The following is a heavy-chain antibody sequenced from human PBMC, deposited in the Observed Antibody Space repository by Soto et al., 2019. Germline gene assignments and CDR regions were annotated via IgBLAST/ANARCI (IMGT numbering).Heavy chain of an antibody. CDR3: TRANCYSEY. V-gene: IGHV4-59*11. CDR2: IYYNGNT. D-gene: IGHD2-21*02. CDR1: GGSISNHY. Sequence: LCGGSISNHYWSWIRQPPGKGLEWIGYIYYNGNTNHHPPLKSRVTMSVDTSKNHISLKVSSVTAADTAVYYRTRANCYSEYWGQGTLVTVSS. J-gene: IGHJ4*02.